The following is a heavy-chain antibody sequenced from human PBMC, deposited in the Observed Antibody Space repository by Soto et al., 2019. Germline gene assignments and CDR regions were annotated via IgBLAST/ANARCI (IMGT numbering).Heavy chain of an antibody. V-gene: IGHV3-43*01. J-gene: IGHJ4*02. D-gene: IGHD3-22*01. Sequence: PGGSLRLSCVASGFRISDYWMSWVRQAPGKGLEWVALNSWDGGTSAYADSVKGRFTVSRDNKKSFLYLQMDSLVPDDTALYYCVKDGDNTGYYFTYYFDHWGQGAPVTVSS. CDR2: NSWDGGTS. CDR1: GFRISDYW. CDR3: VKDGDNTGYYFTYYFDH.